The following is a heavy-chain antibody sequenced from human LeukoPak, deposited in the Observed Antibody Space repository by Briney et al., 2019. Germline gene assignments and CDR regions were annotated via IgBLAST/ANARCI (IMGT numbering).Heavy chain of an antibody. Sequence: GGSLRLSCAASGFTFSSYSMNWVRQAPGKGLEWVSSISSSSSYIYYADSVKGRFTISRDNAKNSLYLQMNSLKTEDTAVYYCTTVPRSLRYFDWSHIDAFDIWGQGTMVTVSS. J-gene: IGHJ3*02. D-gene: IGHD3-9*01. CDR3: TTVPRSLRYFDWSHIDAFDI. CDR1: GFTFSSYS. V-gene: IGHV3-21*03. CDR2: ISSSSSYI.